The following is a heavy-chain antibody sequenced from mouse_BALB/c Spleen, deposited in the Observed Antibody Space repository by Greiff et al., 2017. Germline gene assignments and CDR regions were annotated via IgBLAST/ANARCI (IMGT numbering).Heavy chain of an antibody. V-gene: IGHV10-1*02. CDR1: GFTFNTYA. Sequence: EVKLMESGGGLVQPKGSLKLSCAASGFTFNTYAMNWVRQAPGKGLEWVARIRSKSNNYATYYADSVKDRFTISRDDSQSMLYLQMNNLKTEDTAMYYCVRHRDFDYWGQGTTLTVSS. J-gene: IGHJ2*01. CDR2: IRSKSNNYAT. D-gene: IGHD2-14*01. CDR3: VRHRDFDY.